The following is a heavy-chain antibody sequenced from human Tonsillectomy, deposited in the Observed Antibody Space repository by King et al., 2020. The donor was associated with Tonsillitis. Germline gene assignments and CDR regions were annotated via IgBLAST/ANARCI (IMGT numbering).Heavy chain of an antibody. Sequence: TLKESGPVLVKPPETLTLTCTVSGFSLSNARMGVSWIRQPPGQALEWLAHIFSNDEKSYSTSLKSRLTISKDTSKSQVVLTMTNMDPVDTATYYCARIREYSSSWYNWFDPWGQGTLVTVS. CDR1: GFSLSNARMG. J-gene: IGHJ5*02. CDR3: ARIREYSSSWYNWFDP. V-gene: IGHV2-26*01. CDR2: IFSNDEK. D-gene: IGHD6-13*01.